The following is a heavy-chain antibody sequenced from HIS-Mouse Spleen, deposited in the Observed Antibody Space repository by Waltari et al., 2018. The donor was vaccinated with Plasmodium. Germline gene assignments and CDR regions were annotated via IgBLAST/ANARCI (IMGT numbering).Heavy chain of an antibody. D-gene: IGHD6-13*01. CDR3: ASSWYWYFDL. V-gene: IGHV3-7*01. CDR1: GLTFCSYW. Sequence: EVQLVESGGGLVQPGGSLRLFCAAAGLTFCSYWMSWVRQAPGKGLEWVANIKQDGSEKYYVDSVKGRFTISRDNAKNSLYLQMNSLRAEDTAVYYCASSWYWYFDLWGRGTLVTVSS. CDR2: IKQDGSEK. J-gene: IGHJ2*01.